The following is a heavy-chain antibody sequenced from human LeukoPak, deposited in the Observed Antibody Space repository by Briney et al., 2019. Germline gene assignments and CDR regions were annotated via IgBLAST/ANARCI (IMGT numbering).Heavy chain of an antibody. J-gene: IGHJ4*02. Sequence: SETLSLTCTVSGGSINSYYWSWIRQPAGKGLEWIGRIHTSGSTNSNPSFKSRVTMSVDTSKNQFSLRLSSVTAADTAVYYCATWSGDYSFDFWGQGTLVTVSS. CDR3: ATWSGDYSFDF. CDR2: IHTSGST. D-gene: IGHD3-3*01. CDR1: GGSINSYY. V-gene: IGHV4-4*07.